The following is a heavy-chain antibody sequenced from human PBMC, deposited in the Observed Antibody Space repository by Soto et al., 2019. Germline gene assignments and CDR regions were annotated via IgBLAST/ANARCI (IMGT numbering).Heavy chain of an antibody. CDR1: GYSFTSYW. CDR2: IDPSDSYT. J-gene: IGHJ6*02. V-gene: IGHV5-10-1*01. D-gene: IGHD3-16*01. CDR3: ARHNGPLYVGYYYDMDV. Sequence: LGESLKISCKGSGYSFTSYWISWVRRMPGKGLEWMGRIDPSDSYTNYSPSFQGHVTISADKSITTAYLQWSSLKASDTAVYYCARHNGPLYVGYYYDMDVWGQGTTVTV.